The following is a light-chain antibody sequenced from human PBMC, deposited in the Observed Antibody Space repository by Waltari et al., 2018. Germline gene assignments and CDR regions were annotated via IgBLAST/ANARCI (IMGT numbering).Light chain of an antibody. CDR1: QSVNSY. CDR3: QKYSSSPFT. Sequence: VILTQSPATLSLSPGERATLSCRASQSVNSYLAWYQRKHGQAPRLLIYGASSRATGIPDRFSRSRSGTEFTLTISSLEPEDFAVYYCQKYSSSPFTFGPGTKLDIK. CDR2: GAS. V-gene: IGKV3-20*01. J-gene: IGKJ3*01.